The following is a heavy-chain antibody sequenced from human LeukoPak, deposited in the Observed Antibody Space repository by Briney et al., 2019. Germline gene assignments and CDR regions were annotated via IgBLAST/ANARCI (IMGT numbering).Heavy chain of an antibody. D-gene: IGHD3-22*01. V-gene: IGHV3-23*01. CDR1: GFTFSSYA. CDR3: ARGPYDSSGYIYYYYYGMDV. J-gene: IGHJ6*02. CDR2: ISGSGGST. Sequence: GGSLRLSCAASGFTFSSYAMSWVRQAPGKGLDWVSAISGSGGSTYYADSVKGRFTISRDNSKNTLYLQMNSLRAEDTAVYYCARGPYDSSGYIYYYYYGMDVWGQGTTVTVSS.